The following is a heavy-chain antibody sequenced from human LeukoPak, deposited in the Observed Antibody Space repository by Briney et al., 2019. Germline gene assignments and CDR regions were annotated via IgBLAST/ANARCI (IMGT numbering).Heavy chain of an antibody. CDR2: INPSGGST. CDR3: ARDQGYCSGGSCYISPLVGSYYYYYGMDV. J-gene: IGHJ6*02. Sequence: GASVKVSCKASGYTFTSYYMHWVRQAPGQGLEWMGIINPSGGSTSYAQKFQGRVTMTRDTSTSTVYMELSSLRSEDTAVYYCARDQGYCSGGSCYISPLVGSYYYYYGMDVWGQGTTVTVSS. V-gene: IGHV1-46*01. D-gene: IGHD2-15*01. CDR1: GYTFTSYY.